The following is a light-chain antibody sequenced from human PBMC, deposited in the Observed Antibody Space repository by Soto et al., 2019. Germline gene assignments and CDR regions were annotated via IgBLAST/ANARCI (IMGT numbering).Light chain of an antibody. CDR1: QSVSSY. J-gene: IGKJ2*01. Sequence: EIVLTQSPATLSLSPGEGATLSCRASQSVSSYLAWYQQKPGQVPRLLIYHASNRATGIPARFSGSGSGTDFTLTISSLEPEDFAVYYCQQRANGPPMYTFGQGTKLEIK. V-gene: IGKV3-11*01. CDR3: QQRANGPPMYT. CDR2: HAS.